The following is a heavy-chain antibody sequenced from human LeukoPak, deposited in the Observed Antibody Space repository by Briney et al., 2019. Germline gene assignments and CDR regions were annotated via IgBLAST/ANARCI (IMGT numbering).Heavy chain of an antibody. CDR3: AKDYSAYCGGDCYSDAFDI. D-gene: IGHD2-21*02. Sequence: GGSLRLSCAASGFTFSSYDMHWVRQAPGKGLEWVAVIWYDGSNKYYADSVKGRFTISRDNSKNTLYLQMSSLRAEDTAVYYCAKDYSAYCGGDCYSDAFDIWGQGTMVTVSS. CDR1: GFTFSSYD. CDR2: IWYDGSNK. J-gene: IGHJ3*02. V-gene: IGHV3-33*06.